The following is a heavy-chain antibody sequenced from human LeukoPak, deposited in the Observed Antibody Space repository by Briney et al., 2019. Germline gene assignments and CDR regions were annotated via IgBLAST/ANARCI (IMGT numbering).Heavy chain of an antibody. D-gene: IGHD1-26*01. Sequence: SETLSLTCTVSGGSISSYYWSWIRQPPGKGLEWIGYIYYSGSTNYNPSLKSRVTISVDTSKNQFSLKLSSVTAADTAVYYCARHGTASGSYRPFYFDYWGQGTLVTVSS. CDR1: GGSISSYY. V-gene: IGHV4-59*08. CDR3: ARHGTASGSYRPFYFDY. CDR2: IYYSGST. J-gene: IGHJ4*02.